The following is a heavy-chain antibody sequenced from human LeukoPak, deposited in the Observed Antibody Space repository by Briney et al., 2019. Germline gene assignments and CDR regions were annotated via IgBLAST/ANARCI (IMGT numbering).Heavy chain of an antibody. CDR2: ISGSGGST. D-gene: IGHD3-10*01. Sequence: GGSLRLSCAASGFTFSSYAMSWVRQAPGKGLEWVSAISGSGGSTYYADSVKGRFTISRDNAKNSLYLQMNSLRAEDTAVYYCARFYYGSGSYSPTYYFDYWGQGTLVTVSS. V-gene: IGHV3-23*01. CDR3: ARFYYGSGSYSPTYYFDY. J-gene: IGHJ4*02. CDR1: GFTFSSYA.